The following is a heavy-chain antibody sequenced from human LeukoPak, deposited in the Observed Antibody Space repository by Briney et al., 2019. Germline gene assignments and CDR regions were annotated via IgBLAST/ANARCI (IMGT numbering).Heavy chain of an antibody. V-gene: IGHV1-18*01. J-gene: IGHJ6*02. Sequence: ASVKVSCKASGYTLTSYGISWVRQAPGQGLEWMGWISAYNGNTNYAQKLQGRVTMTTDTSTSTAYMELRSLRSDDTAVYYCATSTRPYYYYGMDVWGQGTAVTVSS. CDR1: GYTLTSYG. D-gene: IGHD3-3*02. CDR3: ATSTRPYYYYGMDV. CDR2: ISAYNGNT.